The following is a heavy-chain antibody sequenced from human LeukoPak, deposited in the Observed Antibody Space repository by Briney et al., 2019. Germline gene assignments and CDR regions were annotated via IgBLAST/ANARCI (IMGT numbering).Heavy chain of an antibody. CDR1: GGSISSSNW. V-gene: IGHV4-4*02. J-gene: IGHJ6*04. CDR2: IYHSGST. Sequence: SETLSLTCAVSGGSISSSNWWSWVRQPPGKGLEWIGEIYHSGSTNYNPSLKSRVTISVDKSKNQFSLKLSSVTAEDTAVYYCAELGITMIGGVWGKGTTVTISS. D-gene: IGHD3-10*02. CDR3: AELGITMIGGV.